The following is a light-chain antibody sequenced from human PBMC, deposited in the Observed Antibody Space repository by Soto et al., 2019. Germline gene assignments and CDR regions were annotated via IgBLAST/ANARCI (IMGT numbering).Light chain of an antibody. J-gene: IGKJ1*01. Sequence: IVLTQSPVTLSLSPGERATLSCRSSQSVSNNYLAWYQQKPGQAPRLLIYGASNRATGIPDRFSGSGSGTDFTLTISRLEPEDFAVYYCQHYVTSLTTFGQGTKVDI. CDR3: QHYVTSLTT. CDR2: GAS. CDR1: QSVSNNY. V-gene: IGKV3-20*01.